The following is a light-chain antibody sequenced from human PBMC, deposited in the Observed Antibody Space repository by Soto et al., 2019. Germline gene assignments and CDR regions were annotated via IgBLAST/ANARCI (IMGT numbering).Light chain of an antibody. CDR3: QQYNNYPWT. V-gene: IGKV1-5*03. CDR1: QNLNNW. J-gene: IGKJ1*01. CDR2: KSS. Sequence: DIQMTQSPSTLSASVGDRVTITCRASQNLNNWLAWFQQKPGKSPTLLIYKSSCLESGVPSRFSGSGSGTEFTLTISSLQPDDSSTYYCQQYNNYPWTFGQGTKVEIK.